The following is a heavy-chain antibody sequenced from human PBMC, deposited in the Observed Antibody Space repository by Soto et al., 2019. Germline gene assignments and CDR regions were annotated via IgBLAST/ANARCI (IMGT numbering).Heavy chain of an antibody. D-gene: IGHD5-12*01. CDR1: GFTFSSYA. J-gene: IGHJ4*02. Sequence: QVQLVESGGGVVQPGRSLRLSCAASGFTFSSYAMHWVRQAPGKGLEWVAVISYDGSNKYYADSVKGRFTISRDNSKNTLYLQMNSLRAEDTAVYYCARDRAQWLRAGGPPDYWGQGTLVTVSS. CDR2: ISYDGSNK. CDR3: ARDRAQWLRAGGPPDY. V-gene: IGHV3-30-3*01.